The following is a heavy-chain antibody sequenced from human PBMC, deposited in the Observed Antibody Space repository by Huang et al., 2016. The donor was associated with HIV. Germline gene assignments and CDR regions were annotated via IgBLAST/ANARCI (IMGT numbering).Heavy chain of an antibody. Sequence: VQLLESGGGLVQTGGSLRLSCAASIFTFSTSAMSWVRQAPGKGLEWVSGISVSGSSTYYAASVKGRFTISRDNSRNTLYLQMKSLRVEDTAIYYCAKGSERSLTGPKYQYYFDYWGQGTLVTVSS. V-gene: IGHV3-23*01. CDR1: IFTFSTSA. CDR2: ISVSGSST. CDR3: AKGSERSLTGPKYQYYFDY. D-gene: IGHD3-3*01. J-gene: IGHJ4*02.